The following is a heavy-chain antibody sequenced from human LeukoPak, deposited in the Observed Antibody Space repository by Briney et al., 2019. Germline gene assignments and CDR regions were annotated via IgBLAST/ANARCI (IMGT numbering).Heavy chain of an antibody. CDR1: GFTFSSYA. D-gene: IGHD3-22*01. CDR2: ISYDGSNK. Sequence: GGSLRLSCAASGFTFSSYAMHWVRQAPGKGLEWVAVISYDGSNKYYADSVKGRFTISRDNSKNTLYLQMNSLRAEDTAVYYCAREGYYDSSGPCDYWGQGTLVTVSS. J-gene: IGHJ4*02. V-gene: IGHV3-30-3*01. CDR3: AREGYYDSSGPCDY.